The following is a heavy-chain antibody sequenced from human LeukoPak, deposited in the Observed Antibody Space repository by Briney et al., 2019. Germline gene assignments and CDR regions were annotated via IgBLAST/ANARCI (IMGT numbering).Heavy chain of an antibody. J-gene: IGHJ6*02. V-gene: IGHV3-74*01. CDR2: INSDGSST. D-gene: IGHD2-15*01. Sequence: GGSLRLSCAASGFTFSSYWMHWVRQAPGKGLVWVSRINSDGSSTSYADSVKGRFTISRDNAKNSLYLQMNSLRVEDTAVYYCARDEYCSGGRCYYYGMDVWGQGTTVTVAS. CDR1: GFTFSSYW. CDR3: ARDEYCSGGRCYYYGMDV.